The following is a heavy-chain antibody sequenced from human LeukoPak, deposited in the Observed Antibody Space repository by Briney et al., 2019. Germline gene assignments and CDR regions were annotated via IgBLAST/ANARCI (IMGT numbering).Heavy chain of an antibody. Sequence: GGSLRLSCVVSGFPFSFYELNWVRQAPGKGLEWVSNIGASSTPKYYADSVKGRFSISRDNAKSSLYLQMNSLRVEDTAVYYCALLAVASDFDYWCQGALVTVSS. V-gene: IGHV3-48*03. CDR1: GFPFSFYE. J-gene: IGHJ4*02. CDR3: ALLAVASDFDY. CDR2: IGASSTPK. D-gene: IGHD6-19*01.